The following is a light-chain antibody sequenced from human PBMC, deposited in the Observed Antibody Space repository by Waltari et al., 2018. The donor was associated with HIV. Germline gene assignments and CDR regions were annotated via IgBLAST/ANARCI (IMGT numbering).Light chain of an antibody. CDR1: SSNIGRNY. J-gene: IGLJ1*01. V-gene: IGLV1-47*01. Sequence: QSVLTQPPSASGTPGQRVTTSCSGSSSNIGRNYVCWYQQLPGTAPKLLIYRNNQRPSGVPDRFSGSKSGTSASLAISGLRSEDEADYYCSSYAGSRVFGTGTKVTVL. CDR3: SSYAGSRV. CDR2: RNN.